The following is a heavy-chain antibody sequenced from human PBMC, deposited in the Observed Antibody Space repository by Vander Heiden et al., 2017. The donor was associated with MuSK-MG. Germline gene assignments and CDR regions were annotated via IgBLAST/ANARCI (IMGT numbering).Heavy chain of an antibody. V-gene: IGHV4-34*01. Sequence: QVQLQQWGAGLLKPSETLSLTCAVYGGSFSGYYWSWIRKPPGKGLEWIGEINHSGSTNYNPSLKSRVTISVDTSKNQFSLKLSSVTAADTAVYYCARAIRYNWNYGDAFDIWGQGTMVTVSS. CDR3: ARAIRYNWNYGDAFDI. CDR2: INHSGST. J-gene: IGHJ3*02. D-gene: IGHD1-7*01. CDR1: GGSFSGYY.